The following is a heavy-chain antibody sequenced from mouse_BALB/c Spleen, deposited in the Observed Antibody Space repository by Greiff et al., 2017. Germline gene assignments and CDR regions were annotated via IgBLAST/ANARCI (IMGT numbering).Heavy chain of an antibody. CDR2: IWAGGST. J-gene: IGHJ1*01. V-gene: IGHV2-9*02. CDR1: GFSLTSYG. CDR3: ARDYGSSPWYFDV. D-gene: IGHD1-1*01. Sequence: QVQLKESGPGLVAPSQSLSITCTVSGFSLTSYGVHWVRQPPGKGLEWLGVIWAGGSTNYNSALMSRLSISKDNSKSQVFLKMNSLQTDDTAMYDCARDYGSSPWYFDVWGAGTTVTVSS.